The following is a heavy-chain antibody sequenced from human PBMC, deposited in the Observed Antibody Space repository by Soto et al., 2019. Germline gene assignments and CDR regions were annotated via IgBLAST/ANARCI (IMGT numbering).Heavy chain of an antibody. J-gene: IGHJ5*02. V-gene: IGHV4-59*01. Sequence: PSDTLSLSCPVSDFSISSYYLIWIRRPPGKGLEGIGYIYYSGSTNYNPSLKSRVTISVDTSKNQFSLKLSSVTAADTAVYYCAREGRRVIVVVPAATGWFDPWGQGNRVTVS. CDR1: DFSISSYY. D-gene: IGHD2-2*01. CDR3: AREGRRVIVVVPAATGWFDP. CDR2: IYYSGST.